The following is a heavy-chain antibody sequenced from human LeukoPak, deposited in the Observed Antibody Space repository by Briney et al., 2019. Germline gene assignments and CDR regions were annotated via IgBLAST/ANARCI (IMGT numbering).Heavy chain of an antibody. J-gene: IGHJ6*03. Sequence: ASVKVSCKASGYTFTSYDINWVRQATGQGLEWMGWMNPSSGNTGYAQKFQGRVTITRNTSISTAYMELSSLRSEDTAVYYCARAKVGASYYYYYMDVWGKGTTVTVSS. V-gene: IGHV1-8*03. D-gene: IGHD1-26*01. CDR2: MNPSSGNT. CDR1: GYTFTSYD. CDR3: ARAKVGASYYYYYMDV.